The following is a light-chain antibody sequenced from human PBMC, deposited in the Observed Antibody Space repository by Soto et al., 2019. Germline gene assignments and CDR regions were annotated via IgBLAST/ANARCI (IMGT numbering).Light chain of an antibody. CDR1: SSDVGGYNY. Sequence: QSAPTQPPSASGSPGQSVTFSCTGTSSDVGGYNYVSWYQQYPGKAPKLMIYEVYKRHSGVPDRFSGCKSGNTASLTVSGLQPEDEADYYCSAYAGSSTWVFGGGTKLTVL. CDR3: SAYAGSSTWV. J-gene: IGLJ2*01. V-gene: IGLV2-8*01. CDR2: EVY.